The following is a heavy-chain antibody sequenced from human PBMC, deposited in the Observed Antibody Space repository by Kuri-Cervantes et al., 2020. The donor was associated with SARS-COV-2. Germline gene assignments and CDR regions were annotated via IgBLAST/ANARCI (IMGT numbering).Heavy chain of an antibody. Sequence: SETLSLTCTVSGGSVRSGSYYWSWIRQPPGKGLEWLGYMYYTGSTNYNPSLKSRVTISVDTSKNQFSLKLSSVTAADTAVYYCARALSYTGYSGSYNWFDPWGQGTLVTVSS. V-gene: IGHV4-61*01. CDR3: ARALSYTGYSGSYNWFDP. CDR2: MYYTGST. CDR1: GGSVRSGSYY. D-gene: IGHD1-26*01. J-gene: IGHJ5*02.